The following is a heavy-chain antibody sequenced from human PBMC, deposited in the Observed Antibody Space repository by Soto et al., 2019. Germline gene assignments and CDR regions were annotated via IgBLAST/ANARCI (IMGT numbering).Heavy chain of an antibody. CDR3: AKVDPLIAAAGRVKPRGAIDY. J-gene: IGHJ4*02. CDR2: ISGSGGST. D-gene: IGHD6-13*01. V-gene: IGHV3-23*01. CDR1: GFTFSSYA. Sequence: GGSLRLSCAASGFTFSSYAMSWVRQAPGKGLEWVSAISGSGGSTYYADSVKGRFTISRDNSKNTLYLQMNSLRDEDTAVYYCAKVDPLIAAAGRVKPRGAIDYWGQGTLVTVSS.